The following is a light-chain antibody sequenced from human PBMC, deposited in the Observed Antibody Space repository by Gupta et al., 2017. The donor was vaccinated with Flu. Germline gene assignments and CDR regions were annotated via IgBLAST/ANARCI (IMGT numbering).Light chain of an antibody. CDR1: LSVLYSSNNKNY. V-gene: IGKV4-1*01. J-gene: IGKJ1*01. CDR3: QQYYSTPLT. CDR2: WAS. Sequence: EILMTLSPDSLAVSPGERPTINCKSSLSVLYSSNNKNYLAWYQQKPGQPPKLLIYWASTRESGVPDRFSGSGSGTDFTLTISSLQAEDVAVYYCQQYYSTPLTFGQGTKVEIK.